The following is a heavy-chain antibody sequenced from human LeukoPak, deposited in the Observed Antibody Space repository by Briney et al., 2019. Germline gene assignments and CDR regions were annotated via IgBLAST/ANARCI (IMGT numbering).Heavy chain of an antibody. J-gene: IGHJ6*02. V-gene: IGHV1-18*01. Sequence: ASVKVFCKASGYTFTSYGISWVRQAPGQGLEWMGWISAYNGNTNYAQKLQGRVTMTTDTSTSTAYMELRSLRSDDTAVYYCARGDSSGYSSYYYYGMDVWGQGTTVTVSS. D-gene: IGHD3-22*01. CDR3: ARGDSSGYSSYYYYGMDV. CDR1: GYTFTSYG. CDR2: ISAYNGNT.